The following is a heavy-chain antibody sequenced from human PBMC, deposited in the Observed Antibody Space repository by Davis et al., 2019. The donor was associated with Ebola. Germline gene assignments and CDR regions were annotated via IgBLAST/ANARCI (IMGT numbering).Heavy chain of an antibody. V-gene: IGHV4-59*08. CDR1: GGSINYNY. Sequence: SETLSLTCSVSGGSINYNYWSWIRQPPGKGLEWIGYIYYSGFTNYNPSLKSRATISVDTSKNQFSLILSSVTAADTAVYYCARHHGGNSGYDLDYWGQGTLVTVSS. J-gene: IGHJ4*02. CDR2: IYYSGFT. D-gene: IGHD5-12*01. CDR3: ARHHGGNSGYDLDY.